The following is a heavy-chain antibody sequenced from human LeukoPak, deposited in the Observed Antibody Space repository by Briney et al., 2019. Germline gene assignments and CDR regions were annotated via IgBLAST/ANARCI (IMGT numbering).Heavy chain of an antibody. V-gene: IGHV1-2*02. J-gene: IGHJ4*02. CDR1: GYTFTGYY. CDR2: INPNSGGT. D-gene: IGHD6-19*01. CDR3: ARDHERPGYSSSDFDY. Sequence: ASVKVSCKASGYTFTGYYMHWVRQAPGQGLEWMGWINPNSGGTNYAQKFQGRVTMTRDTSISTAYMELSRLRSDDTAVYYCARDHERPGYSSSDFDYWGQGTLVTVSS.